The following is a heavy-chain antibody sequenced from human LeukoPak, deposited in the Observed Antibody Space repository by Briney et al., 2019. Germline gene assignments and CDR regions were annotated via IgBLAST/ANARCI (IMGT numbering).Heavy chain of an antibody. V-gene: IGHV3-30-3*01. D-gene: IGHD2-15*01. CDR2: ISYDGSNK. CDR3: ARSYCSGGSCYLIY. CDR1: GFTFSSYA. Sequence: GGSLRLSCAASGFTFSSYAMHWVRQAPGKGLEWVAVISYDGSNKYYADSVKGRFTISRDNAKNSLYLQMNSLRAEDTAVYYCARSYCSGGSCYLIYWGQGTLVTVSS. J-gene: IGHJ4*02.